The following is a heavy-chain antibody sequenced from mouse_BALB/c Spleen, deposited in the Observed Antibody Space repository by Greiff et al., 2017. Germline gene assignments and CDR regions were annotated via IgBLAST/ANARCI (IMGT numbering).Heavy chain of an antibody. Sequence: VQLKESGAELAKPGASVKMSCKASGYTFTDYNMHWVKQSHGKSLEWIGYIYPYNGGTGYNQKFKSKATLTVDNSSSTAYMELRSLTSEDSAVYYCARGDWESYFDYWGQGTTLTVSS. CDR3: ARGDWESYFDY. CDR2: IYPYNGGT. J-gene: IGHJ2*01. CDR1: GYTFTDYN. V-gene: IGHV1S29*02. D-gene: IGHD4-1*01.